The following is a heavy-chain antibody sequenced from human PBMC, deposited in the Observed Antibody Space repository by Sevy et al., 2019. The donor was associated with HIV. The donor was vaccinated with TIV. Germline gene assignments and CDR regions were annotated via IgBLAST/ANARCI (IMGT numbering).Heavy chain of an antibody. J-gene: IGHJ5*02. V-gene: IGHV4-39*01. D-gene: IGHD3-9*01. Sequence: SETLSLTCTVSGGSISSSNYYWGWIRQPPGKGLEWIGSIYYSGSPYYNPSLKGRVTISVDTSKNQFFLNLSSVTAPDTAVSHCAGMEVGGYDLLTGRSTGWFDPWGQGTLVTVSS. CDR1: GGSISSSNYY. CDR2: IYYSGSP. CDR3: AGMEVGGYDLLTGRSTGWFDP.